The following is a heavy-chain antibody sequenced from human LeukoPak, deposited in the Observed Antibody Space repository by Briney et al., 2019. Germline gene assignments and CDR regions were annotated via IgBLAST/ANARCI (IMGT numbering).Heavy chain of an antibody. V-gene: IGHV1-18*01. J-gene: IGHJ4*02. CDR3: ARDYYGSGSYSIPALDY. Sequence: ASVKVSCKASGYTFTSYGISWVRQAPGQGLEWMGWISTYNGNTNYAQKLQGRVTMTTDTSTSTAYMELRSLRSDDTAVYYCARDYYGSGSYSIPALDYWGQGTLVTVSS. CDR1: GYTFTSYG. D-gene: IGHD3-10*01. CDR2: ISTYNGNT.